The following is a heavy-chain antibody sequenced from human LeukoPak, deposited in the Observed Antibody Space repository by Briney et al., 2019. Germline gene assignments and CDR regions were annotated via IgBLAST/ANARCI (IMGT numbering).Heavy chain of an antibody. Sequence: KASETLSLTCTVSGDSVNNNDAYWAWVRQPPGKGLEWIVTIHHSGHTFYSPSLRSRVTISLDTSKNQFSLKLSSVTAADTAVYYCARYYDFWSGLLHYGMDVWGQGTTVTVSS. CDR1: GDSVNNNDAY. D-gene: IGHD3-3*01. CDR3: ARYYDFWSGLLHYGMDV. CDR2: IHHSGHT. V-gene: IGHV4-39*07. J-gene: IGHJ6*02.